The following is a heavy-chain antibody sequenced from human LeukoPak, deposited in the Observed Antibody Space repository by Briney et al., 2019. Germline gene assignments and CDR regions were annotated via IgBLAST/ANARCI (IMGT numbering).Heavy chain of an antibody. CDR2: ISSSGSYI. V-gene: IGHV3-21*01. CDR3: ARGGRGVMSHFDY. CDR1: ALTFSSYS. Sequence: PGGSLRLSCAASALTFSSYSMNWVRQAPGKGLEWVSSISSSGSYIYYADSVKGRFTIARDNAKNSLYLQMNSLRAEDTAVYYCARGGRGVMSHFDYWGQGTLVTVSS. J-gene: IGHJ4*02. D-gene: IGHD3-16*01.